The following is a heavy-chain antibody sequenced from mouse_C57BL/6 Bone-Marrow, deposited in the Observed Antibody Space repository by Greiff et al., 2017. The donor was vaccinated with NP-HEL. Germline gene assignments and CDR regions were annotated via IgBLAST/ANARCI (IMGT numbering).Heavy chain of an antibody. Sequence: VKLMESGAELARPGASVKLSCKASGYTFTSYGISWVKQRTGQGLEWIGEIYPRSGNTYYNEKFKGKATLTADKSSSTAYMELRSLTSEDSAVYFCARKRSREAWFAYWGQGTLVTVTA. CDR3: ARKRSREAWFAY. CDR2: IYPRSGNT. J-gene: IGHJ3*01. CDR1: GYTFTSYG. V-gene: IGHV1-81*01.